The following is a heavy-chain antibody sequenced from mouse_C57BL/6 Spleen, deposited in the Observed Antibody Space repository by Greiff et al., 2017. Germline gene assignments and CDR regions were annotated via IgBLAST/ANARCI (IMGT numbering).Heavy chain of an antibody. Sequence: EVQGVESGGGLVKPGGSLKLSCAASGFTFSSYTMSWVRQTPEKRLEWVATISGGGGNTYYPDSVKGRFTISRDNAKNTLYLQMSSLRSEDTALYYCARQNTTVVATFDYWGQGTTLTVSS. D-gene: IGHD1-1*01. V-gene: IGHV5-9*01. CDR3: ARQNTTVVATFDY. CDR1: GFTFSSYT. J-gene: IGHJ2*01. CDR2: ISGGGGNT.